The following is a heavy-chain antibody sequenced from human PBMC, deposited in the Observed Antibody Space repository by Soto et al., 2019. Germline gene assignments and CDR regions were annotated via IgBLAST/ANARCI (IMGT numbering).Heavy chain of an antibody. CDR2: INHSGST. D-gene: IGHD2-2*01. CDR1: GGSFSGYY. CDR3: ARGPDLGYCSSTSCYNAHFDY. Sequence: SETLSLTCAVYGGSFSGYYWSWIRQPPGKGLEWIGEINHSGSTNYNPSLKSRVTISVDTSKNQFSLKLSSVTAADTAVYYCARGPDLGYCSSTSCYNAHFDYWGQGTLVTVSS. V-gene: IGHV4-34*01. J-gene: IGHJ4*02.